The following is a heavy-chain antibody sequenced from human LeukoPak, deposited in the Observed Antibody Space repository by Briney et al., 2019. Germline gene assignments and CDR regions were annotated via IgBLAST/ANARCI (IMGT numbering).Heavy chain of an antibody. CDR2: INTNTGNP. CDR3: ARADEVLTPPSSETHYYYYYGMDV. Sequence: GASVKVSCKASVYTFTSYAMNWVRQAPGQGLEWMGWINTNTGNPTYAQGLTGRIVFSLDAAVSTAYQQISSLKAEDTAVYYCARADEVLTPPSSETHYYYYYGMDVWGQGNTVTVSS. D-gene: IGHD2-15*01. V-gene: IGHV7-4-1*02. CDR1: VYTFTSYA. J-gene: IGHJ6*02.